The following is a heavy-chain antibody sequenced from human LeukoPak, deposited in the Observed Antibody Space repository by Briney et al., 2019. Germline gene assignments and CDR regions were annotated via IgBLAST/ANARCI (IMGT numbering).Heavy chain of an antibody. D-gene: IGHD6-19*01. Sequence: GGSLRLSCAASGFTFSSYWMSWVRQAPGKGLEWVAFIRYDGSNKYHADSVRGRFTISRDNSKNTLYLQMNSLRAEDTAVYFCAKGSKAVLFTRDHYMDVWGKGTTVTISS. CDR2: IRYDGSNK. V-gene: IGHV3-30*02. CDR3: AKGSKAVLFTRDHYMDV. J-gene: IGHJ6*03. CDR1: GFTFSSYW.